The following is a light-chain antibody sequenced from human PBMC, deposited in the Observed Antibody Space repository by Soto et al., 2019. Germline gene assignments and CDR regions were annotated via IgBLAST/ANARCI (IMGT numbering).Light chain of an antibody. Sequence: QSALTQPASVSGSPGQSITISCTGTSSDIGGYNYVSWYQQHPGKAPNLLIYEVTNRPSGVSNRVSGSKSGNTASLTSSGLQAADEADYYCTSYTASGTWVFGGGTHLTVL. CDR3: TSYTASGTWV. V-gene: IGLV2-14*01. J-gene: IGLJ3*02. CDR1: SSDIGGYNY. CDR2: EVT.